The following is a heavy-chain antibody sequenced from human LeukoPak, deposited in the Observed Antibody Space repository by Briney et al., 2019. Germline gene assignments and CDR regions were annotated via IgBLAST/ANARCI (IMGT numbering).Heavy chain of an antibody. Sequence: PGGSLRLSCAVSGFTFSSDWMHWVRQDPGKGLVWVSRINTDGSSTSYADSVKGRFTVSRDNAKNTLYLQMNSLRAEDTAVYYCARDREDCSGGSCYANRFDPWGQGTLVTVSS. CDR1: GFTFSSDW. V-gene: IGHV3-74*01. CDR3: ARDREDCSGGSCYANRFDP. J-gene: IGHJ5*02. D-gene: IGHD2-15*01. CDR2: INTDGSST.